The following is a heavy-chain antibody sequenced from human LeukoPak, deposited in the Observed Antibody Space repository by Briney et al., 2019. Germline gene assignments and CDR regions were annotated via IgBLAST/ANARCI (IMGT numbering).Heavy chain of an antibody. V-gene: IGHV3-66*03. CDR1: GFSVSSNY. CDR3: ARDRGPGWFDP. CDR2: IYSTGTT. J-gene: IGHJ5*02. Sequence: PGGSLRLSCAVSGFSVSSNYVSWVRQAPGKGLEWVSVIYSTGTTFYADSVKGRFTTSRDNSKNTVSLQMNNLRPEDTAVYYCARDRGPGWFDPWGQGTLVTVSS. D-gene: IGHD3-10*01.